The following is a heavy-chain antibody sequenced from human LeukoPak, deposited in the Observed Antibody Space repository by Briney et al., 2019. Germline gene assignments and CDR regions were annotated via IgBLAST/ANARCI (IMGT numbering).Heavy chain of an antibody. V-gene: IGHV1-2*02. CDR1: GYTFTFYY. D-gene: IGHD5-12*01. CDR2: INPDNGGT. J-gene: IGHJ4*02. CDR3: ARDPSNSGYDYLYYFDY. Sequence: GASVTVSFTASGYTFTFYYMHWVRQPPGQGLEGMGWINPDNGGTNYAQKFQGRVTMTRDMSISTAYMELSRLRSDDTAVYYCARDPSNSGYDYLYYFDYWGQGTLVTVSS.